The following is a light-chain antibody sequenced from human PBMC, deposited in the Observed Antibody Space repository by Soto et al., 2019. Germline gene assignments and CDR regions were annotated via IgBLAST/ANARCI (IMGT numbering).Light chain of an antibody. V-gene: IGKV3-15*01. CDR3: HQYNNWPPIT. J-gene: IGKJ5*01. Sequence: EVVITHSPATLSFSPVERVTLSCRASQSIGSDLAWYQQKPGQAPRLLIYRASTRATGIPARFSGTGSGTEFTLTISSPQSEDFAVYYCHQYNNWPPITFGQGTLMEI. CDR1: QSIGSD. CDR2: RAS.